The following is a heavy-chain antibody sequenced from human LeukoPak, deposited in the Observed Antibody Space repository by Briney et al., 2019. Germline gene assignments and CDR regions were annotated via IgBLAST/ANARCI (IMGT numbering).Heavy chain of an antibody. CDR3: ARSKITVAVFDS. CDR2: ISSSSTNI. CDR1: GFTFSSYT. Sequence: GGSLRLSCGASGFTFSSYTLNWVRQAPGKGLEWVSTISSSSTNIFYADSVKGRFTISRDNAKNSLYLQMNSLRAEDTAVYYCARSKITVAVFDSWGQGTLVTVSS. V-gene: IGHV3-21*01. J-gene: IGHJ4*02. D-gene: IGHD6-19*01.